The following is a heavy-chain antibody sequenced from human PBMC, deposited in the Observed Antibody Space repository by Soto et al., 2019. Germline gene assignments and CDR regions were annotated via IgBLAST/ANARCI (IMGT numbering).Heavy chain of an antibody. J-gene: IGHJ6*02. CDR1: GFTFSSHS. V-gene: IGHV3-21*01. CDR2: ISSSSSYI. Sequence: PGGSLRLSCAAPGFTFSSHSMNWVRQAPGKGLEWVSSISSSSSYIYYADSVKGRFTISRDNAKNSLYLQMNSLRAEDTAVYYCAKEGAGACYGMDGWGQGTTVTVSS. D-gene: IGHD6-13*01. CDR3: AKEGAGACYGMDG.